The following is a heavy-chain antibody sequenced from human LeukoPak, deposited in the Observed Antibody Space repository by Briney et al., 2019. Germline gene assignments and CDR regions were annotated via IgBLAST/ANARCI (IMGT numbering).Heavy chain of an antibody. Sequence: SVKVSRKASGGTVSSYTISWVGQAPGQGLEWMGRIITMLSIANYAKKFQGRVTITADKSTSTAYMELSSLRSEDTAVYYCARDPYSSSWYEDYWGQGTLVTVSS. J-gene: IGHJ4*02. D-gene: IGHD6-13*01. V-gene: IGHV1-69*04. CDR1: GGTVSSYT. CDR2: IITMLSIA. CDR3: ARDPYSSSWYEDY.